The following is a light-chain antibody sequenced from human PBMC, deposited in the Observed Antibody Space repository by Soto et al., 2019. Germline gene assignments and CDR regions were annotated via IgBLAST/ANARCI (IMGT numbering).Light chain of an antibody. J-gene: IGLJ1*01. CDR2: DVS. Sequence: QSALTQPASVSGSPGQSIAIACTGTSSDVGAYDYVSWYQQHPGKAPKVMIYDVSNRPSGVSNRFSGSKSGNTASLTIPGLQAEDEADYYCSSYTSSSTYVFGTGTKVTVL. CDR3: SSYTSSSTYV. V-gene: IGLV2-14*01. CDR1: SSDVGAYDY.